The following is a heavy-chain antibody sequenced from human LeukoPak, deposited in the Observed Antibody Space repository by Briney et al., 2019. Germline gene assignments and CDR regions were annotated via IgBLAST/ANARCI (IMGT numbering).Heavy chain of an antibody. D-gene: IGHD6-13*01. Sequence: ASVKVSCKASGYTFTGYYMHWVRQAPGQGLEWMGWINPNSGGTNYAQKFQGRVTMTRDTSISTAYMELSRLRSDDTAVYYCARVAAAEGRRGVFDYWGQGTLVTVSS. CDR2: INPNSGGT. V-gene: IGHV1-2*02. CDR1: GYTFTGYY. CDR3: ARVAAAEGRRGVFDY. J-gene: IGHJ4*02.